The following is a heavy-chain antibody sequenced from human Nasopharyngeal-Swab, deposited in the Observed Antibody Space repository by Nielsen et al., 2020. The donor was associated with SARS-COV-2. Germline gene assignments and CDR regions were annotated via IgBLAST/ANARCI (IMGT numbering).Heavy chain of an antibody. V-gene: IGHV4-30-4*01. CDR1: GSSITRREHC. J-gene: IGHJ4*02. CDR3: AAGYSTNWFPSAGIN. CDR2: IFYSGST. Sequence: LRLSCTVSGSSITRREHCWSWIRQPPGQGLEWIGYIFYSGSTYFNPSLKSRITISTDTSKNQFSLKMTSVTAADTAVYYCAAGYSTNWFPSAGINWGQGILVAVSS. D-gene: IGHD2-2*01.